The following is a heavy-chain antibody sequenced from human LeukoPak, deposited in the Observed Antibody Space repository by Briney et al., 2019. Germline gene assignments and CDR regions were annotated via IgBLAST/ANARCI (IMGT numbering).Heavy chain of an antibody. J-gene: IGHJ6*03. D-gene: IGHD3-10*01. CDR2: INPNSGGT. CDR3: ARGGVGFGELNYYYYTDV. Sequence: GASVKVSCTASGYTFTGYYMRWVRQAPGQGLEWMGWINPNSGGTNYAQKFQGRVTMTRDTSISTAYMELSSLRSEDTAVYYCARGGVGFGELNYYYYTDVWGKGTTVTVSS. V-gene: IGHV1-2*02. CDR1: GYTFTGYY.